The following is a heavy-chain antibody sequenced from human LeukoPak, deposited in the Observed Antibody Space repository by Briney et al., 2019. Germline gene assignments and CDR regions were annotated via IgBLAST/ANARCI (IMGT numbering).Heavy chain of an antibody. D-gene: IGHD6-13*01. V-gene: IGHV1-2*02. CDR3: ARKYSSSWPSYYYYCMDV. Sequence: GASVKVSCKASGYTFTGYYMHWVRQAPGQGLEWMGWINPNSGGTNYAQKFQGRVTMTRDTSISTAYMELSRLRSDDTAVYYCARKYSSSWPSYYYYCMDVWGQGTTVTVSS. J-gene: IGHJ6*02. CDR2: INPNSGGT. CDR1: GYTFTGYY.